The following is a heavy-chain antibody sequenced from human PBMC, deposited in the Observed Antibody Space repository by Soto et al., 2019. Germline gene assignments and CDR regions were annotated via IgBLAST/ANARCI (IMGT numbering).Heavy chain of an antibody. J-gene: IGHJ4*02. CDR1: GFTVSSNY. Sequence: GGSLRLSCAASGFTVSSNYMSWVRQAPGKGLEWVSVIYSGGSKYYADSVKGRFTISRDNSKNTLYLQMNSLRAEDTAVYYCARGRGYSYGYVSYFDYWGQGTLVTVSS. V-gene: IGHV3-53*01. D-gene: IGHD5-18*01. CDR3: ARGRGYSYGYVSYFDY. CDR2: IYSGGSK.